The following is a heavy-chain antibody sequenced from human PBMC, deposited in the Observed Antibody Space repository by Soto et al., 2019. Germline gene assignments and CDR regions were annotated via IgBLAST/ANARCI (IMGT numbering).Heavy chain of an antibody. CDR2: ISAGGDST. Sequence: PGWSLRLSCASSVFTFISYAMSWVRQAPGKGLEWVSSISAGGDSTYYADSVKGRFTITRDNSKNTLYLQMNSLRAADTAIYYCAKDHGYAGGWHTPYYFDSWGQGTLVTVSS. V-gene: IGHV3-23*01. CDR1: VFTFISYA. CDR3: AKDHGYAGGWHTPYYFDS. D-gene: IGHD6-19*01. J-gene: IGHJ4*02.